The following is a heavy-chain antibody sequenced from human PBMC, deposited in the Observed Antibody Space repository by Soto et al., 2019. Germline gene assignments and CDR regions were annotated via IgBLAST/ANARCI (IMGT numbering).Heavy chain of an antibody. D-gene: IGHD6-6*01. CDR3: ARHYSTSSPDY. CDR1: GYSFTSYW. J-gene: IGHJ4*02. Sequence: GESLKISCRGSGYSFTSYWIGWVRQMPGQGLEWMGIVFPGDSDTKYSPSFQGQVTISADKSINTAYLQWSGLRASDTAMYYCARHYSTSSPDYWGQGTLVTVSS. CDR2: VFPGDSDT. V-gene: IGHV5-51*01.